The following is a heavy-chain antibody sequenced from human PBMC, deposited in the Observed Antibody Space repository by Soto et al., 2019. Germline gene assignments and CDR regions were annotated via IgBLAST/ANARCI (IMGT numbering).Heavy chain of an antibody. D-gene: IGHD3-9*01. CDR2: IYDSVNT. CDR3: AIVVLSGYSAILSDS. J-gene: IGHJ4*02. CDR1: GDSPLSGGHY. Sequence: LSLTCTDSGDSPLSGGHYGIRFRQHPGKGLEWIGHIYDSVNTYYSPSLRSRVTISAGMSKSQVSLNRRSVSAADTAVYYCAIVVLSGYSAILSDSWGQGTLVPVSS. V-gene: IGHV4-31*03.